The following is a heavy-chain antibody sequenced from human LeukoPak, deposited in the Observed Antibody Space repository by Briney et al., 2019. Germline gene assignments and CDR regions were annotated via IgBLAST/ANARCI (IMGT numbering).Heavy chain of an antibody. CDR3: ARGAVAGHFDY. V-gene: IGHV3-11*06. J-gene: IGHJ4*02. CDR2: ISSSSSYT. Sequence: GVLRLSCAASGFTFSDYYMSWIRQAPGKGLEWVSYISSSSSYTNYADSVKGRFTISRDNAKNSLYLQMNSLRAEDTAVYYCARGAVAGHFDYWGQGTLVTVSS. D-gene: IGHD6-19*01. CDR1: GFTFSDYY.